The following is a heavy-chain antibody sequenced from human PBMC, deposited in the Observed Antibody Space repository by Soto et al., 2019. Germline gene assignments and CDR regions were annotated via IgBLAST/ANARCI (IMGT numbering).Heavy chain of an antibody. D-gene: IGHD5-18*01. V-gene: IGHV4-34*08. CDR2: INHSGST. Sequence: QMQLVESGGGLVKPGGSLRLSCAASGFTFSDYYMSWIRQAPGKGLEWIGEINHSGSTNYNPSLKSRVTISVDTSKNQFSLKLSSVTAADTAVYYCAAEWLESYGAAGMDVWGQGTTVTVSS. CDR1: GFTFSDYY. J-gene: IGHJ6*02. CDR3: AAEWLESYGAAGMDV.